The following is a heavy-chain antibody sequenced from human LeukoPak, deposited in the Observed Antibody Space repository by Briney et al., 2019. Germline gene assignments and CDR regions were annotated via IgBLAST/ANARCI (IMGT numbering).Heavy chain of an antibody. Sequence: PSETLSLTCAVYGGSFSGYYWSWIRQPPGKGLEWIGEINHSGSTNYNPSLKSRVTISVDTSKNQFSLKLSSVTAADTAVYYCARGGLRYFDWSTRSARFDYWGQGTLVTVSS. D-gene: IGHD3-9*01. V-gene: IGHV4-34*01. CDR1: GGSFSGYY. CDR2: INHSGST. J-gene: IGHJ4*02. CDR3: ARGGLRYFDWSTRSARFDY.